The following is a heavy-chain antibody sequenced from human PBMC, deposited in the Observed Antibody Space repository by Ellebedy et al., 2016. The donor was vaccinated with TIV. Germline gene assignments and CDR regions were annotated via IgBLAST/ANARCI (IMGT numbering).Heavy chain of an antibody. V-gene: IGHV4-59*08. Sequence: MPSETLSLTCTVSGGSISSYYWNWIRQPPGKGLEWIAYIFYSGSTNYNTSLKRRVTISLDTSKNQFSLRLSSVTAADTAVYYCARSPSYSNGWYPDLEEYYYYGMDVWGQGTTVTVSS. D-gene: IGHD6-19*01. J-gene: IGHJ6*02. CDR3: ARSPSYSNGWYPDLEEYYYYGMDV. CDR2: IFYSGST. CDR1: GGSISSYY.